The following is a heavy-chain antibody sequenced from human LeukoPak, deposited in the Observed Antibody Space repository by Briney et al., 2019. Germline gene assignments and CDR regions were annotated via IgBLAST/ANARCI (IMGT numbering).Heavy chain of an antibody. V-gene: IGHV3-53*01. D-gene: IGHD1-14*01. Sequence: GGSLRLSCAASGFTVITNDMTWVRQAPGKGLEWDSVLYSDGNTKYADSVQGRFAISRDNSKNTLYLEMNSLSPDDTAVYYCARGVEPLAANTLAYWGQGTLVTVSS. J-gene: IGHJ4*02. CDR2: LYSDGNT. CDR1: GFTVITND. CDR3: ARGVEPLAANTLAY.